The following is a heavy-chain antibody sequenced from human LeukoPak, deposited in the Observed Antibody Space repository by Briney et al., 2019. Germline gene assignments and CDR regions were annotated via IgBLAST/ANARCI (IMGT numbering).Heavy chain of an antibody. Sequence: ASVKVSCKASGYTFTSYGISWVRQAPGQGLEWMGWINTYNGNTNYAQTFQGRVTMTRDTSISTAYMELRLRSDDTAVYYCARDHYDSSGYFDSWGQGTLVTVSS. CDR3: ARDHYDSSGYFDS. D-gene: IGHD3-22*01. V-gene: IGHV1-18*01. CDR1: GYTFTSYG. CDR2: INTYNGNT. J-gene: IGHJ4*02.